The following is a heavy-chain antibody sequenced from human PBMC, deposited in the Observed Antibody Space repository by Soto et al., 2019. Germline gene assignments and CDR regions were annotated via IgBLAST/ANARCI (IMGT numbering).Heavy chain of an antibody. CDR2: INPASGST. J-gene: IGHJ4*02. V-gene: IGHV1-46*01. Sequence: QVQLVQSGAEVKKPGASVKLFCRTSGYTFTHYYIHWVRQAPGQGLEWLAIINPASGSTNYAQDFQGRVTLTLDTSTTTVYMELSGLRAEDTAIFYCARDLAEGDHWGQGTLVTVSS. D-gene: IGHD3-3*02. CDR1: GYTFTHYY. CDR3: ARDLAEGDH.